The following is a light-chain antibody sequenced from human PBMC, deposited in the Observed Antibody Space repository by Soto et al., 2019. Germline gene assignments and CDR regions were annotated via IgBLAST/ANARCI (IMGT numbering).Light chain of an antibody. CDR3: QQYNNWPLT. J-gene: IGKJ4*01. Sequence: EIVMTQSPATLSVSPGERATLSCRASQSVSSNLAWYQQKPGQAPRLLIYVASTRATRIPARFSGSGSGTEFTLTISSMQSEDFAVYYCQQYNNWPLTFGGGTKVEIK. CDR1: QSVSSN. V-gene: IGKV3-15*01. CDR2: VAS.